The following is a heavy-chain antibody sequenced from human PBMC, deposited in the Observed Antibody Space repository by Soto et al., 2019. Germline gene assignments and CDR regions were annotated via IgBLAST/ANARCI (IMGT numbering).Heavy chain of an antibody. CDR1: GGSISSPYY. J-gene: IGHJ4*02. D-gene: IGHD1-26*01. V-gene: IGHV4-39*01. CDR2: IYYGGST. CDR3: ARRSGGGYLTLGY. Sequence: QLQLQESGPGLVKPSETLSLTCTVSGGSISSPYYWGWIRQSPGKGLEWIGGIYYGGSTYYNPSLKRRVTISVDTSKNQFSLKLSSVTAADTAVYYCARRSGGGYLTLGYWGQGTLVTVSS.